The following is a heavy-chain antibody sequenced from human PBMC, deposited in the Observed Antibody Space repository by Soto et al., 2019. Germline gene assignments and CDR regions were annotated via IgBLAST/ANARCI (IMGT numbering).Heavy chain of an antibody. V-gene: IGHV3-23*01. CDR1: GFIFTTYA. CDR2: ISDSGDTT. CDR3: ARKFNMGMTGSRFDP. J-gene: IGHJ5*02. D-gene: IGHD3-10*01. Sequence: EVQLLESGGGLVQPGGSLRLSCAASGFIFTTYAMSWVRQAPGKGLEWVSDISDSGDTTYYADSVKGRFTISRDNSKNTLFLQMKSLRAEDTAVYYCARKFNMGMTGSRFDPWGRGTLVTVSS.